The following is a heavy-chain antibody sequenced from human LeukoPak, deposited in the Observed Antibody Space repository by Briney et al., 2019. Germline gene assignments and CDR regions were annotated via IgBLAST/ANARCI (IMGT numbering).Heavy chain of an antibody. V-gene: IGHV4-38-2*02. CDR3: ARLVVGSSWDY. J-gene: IGHJ4*02. CDR1: GYSISSGYY. Sequence: SETLSLTCTVSGYSISSGYYWGWIRQPPGKGLEWIAIIYHSGITYYNPSLKSRVTISVDTSKNQFSLKLSSVTAADTAVYYCARLVVGSSWDYWGQGTLVTVS. D-gene: IGHD6-13*01. CDR2: IYHSGIT.